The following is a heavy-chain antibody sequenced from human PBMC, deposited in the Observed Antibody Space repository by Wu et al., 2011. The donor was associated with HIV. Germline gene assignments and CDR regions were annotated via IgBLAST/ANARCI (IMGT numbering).Heavy chain of an antibody. CDR1: GGTFSSYA. D-gene: IGHD3-10*01. Sequence: QVQLVQSGAEVKKPGSSVKVSCKASGGTFSSYAISWVRQAPGRGLEWMGGIIPIFGTSNYAQTFQDRVTITADESTSTAYMVLSSLRSEDTAVYYCAREYMVRGTYYFYYMDVWGKGTTVTVSS. CDR2: IIPIFGTS. V-gene: IGHV1-69*12. CDR3: AREYMVRGTYYFYYMDV. J-gene: IGHJ6*03.